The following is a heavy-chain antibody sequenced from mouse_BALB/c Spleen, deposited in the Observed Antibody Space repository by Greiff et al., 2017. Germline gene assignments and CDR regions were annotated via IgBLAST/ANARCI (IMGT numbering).Heavy chain of an antibody. CDR3: TIYYGYDGTSH. D-gene: IGHD2-2*01. Sequence: VQLQQSGTVLARPGASVKMSCKASGYTFTSYWMHWVKQRPGQGLEWIGAIYPGNSDTSYNQKFKGKAKLTAVTSTSTAYMELSSLTNEDSAVYYCTIYYGYDGTSHWGQGTTLTVSS. V-gene: IGHV1-5*01. J-gene: IGHJ2*01. CDR2: IYPGNSDT. CDR1: GYTFTSYW.